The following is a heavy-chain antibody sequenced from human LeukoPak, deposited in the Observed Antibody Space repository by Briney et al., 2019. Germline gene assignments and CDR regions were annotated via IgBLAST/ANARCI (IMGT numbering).Heavy chain of an antibody. D-gene: IGHD3-16*01. CDR2: IRSKANSYAT. J-gene: IGHJ4*02. CDR1: GFTFSGPA. CDR3: ATAWVGAYFDY. V-gene: IGHV3-73*01. Sequence: GSLRLSCAASGFTFSGPAMHWVRQASGKGLEWVGRIRSKANSYATAYAASVKGRFTISRDDSKNTAYLQMNSLKTEDTAVYYCATAWVGAYFDYWGQGTLVTVSS.